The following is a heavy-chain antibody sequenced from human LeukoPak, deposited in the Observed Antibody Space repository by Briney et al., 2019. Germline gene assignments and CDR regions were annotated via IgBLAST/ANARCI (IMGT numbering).Heavy chain of an antibody. Sequence: SETLSLTCTVSGVSISSSSYYWGWLRQPPGKGLEWIGSIYYSGSTNYNPSLKSRVTISVETSKNQFSLKQSSVTAADTAVYYCARVAKHFRGPLSYYYVDVWGTGTTVTISS. V-gene: IGHV4-39*07. CDR2: IYYSGST. CDR1: GVSISSSSYY. CDR3: ARVAKHFRGPLSYYYVDV. J-gene: IGHJ6*03. D-gene: IGHD3-10*01.